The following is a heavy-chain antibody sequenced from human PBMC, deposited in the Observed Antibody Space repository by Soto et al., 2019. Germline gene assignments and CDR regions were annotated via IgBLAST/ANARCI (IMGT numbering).Heavy chain of an antibody. CDR3: ARERSGDFDY. Sequence: GGSMRLSCAASGFTFSFYWVHWVRQVPGKGLVWVSRIRGDGSITNYADSVKGRFTISRDNAKNTVYLQMNSLSAEDTAVYYCARERSGDFDYWGQGTLVTVSS. J-gene: IGHJ4*02. CDR1: GFTFSFYW. D-gene: IGHD6-19*01. CDR2: IRGDGSIT. V-gene: IGHV3-74*01.